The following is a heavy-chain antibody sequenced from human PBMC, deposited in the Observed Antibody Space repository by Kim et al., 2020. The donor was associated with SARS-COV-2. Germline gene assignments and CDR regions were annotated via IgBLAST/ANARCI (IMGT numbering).Heavy chain of an antibody. V-gene: IGHV1-8*01. J-gene: IGHJ4*02. Sequence: ARKLQGRVPMTRNTSISTVYMELSSLRSEDTAVYYCARGLNTYSSSWMDYWGQGTLVTVSS. CDR3: ARGLNTYSSSWMDY. D-gene: IGHD6-13*01.